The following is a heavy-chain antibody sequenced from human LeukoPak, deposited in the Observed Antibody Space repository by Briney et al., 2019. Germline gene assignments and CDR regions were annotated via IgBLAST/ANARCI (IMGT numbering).Heavy chain of an antibody. CDR3: AKGRLLNCRGDCYIFDY. V-gene: IGHV3-48*01. CDR2: ISSSSSTI. D-gene: IGHD2-21*02. CDR1: GFTFSSYS. J-gene: IGHJ4*02. Sequence: GGSLRLSCAASGFTFSSYSMNWVRQAPGKGLEWVSYISSSSSTIYYADSVKGRFTISRDNAKNALYLQVNGLRTEDTAVYYCAKGRLLNCRGDCYIFDYWGQGTVVTVSS.